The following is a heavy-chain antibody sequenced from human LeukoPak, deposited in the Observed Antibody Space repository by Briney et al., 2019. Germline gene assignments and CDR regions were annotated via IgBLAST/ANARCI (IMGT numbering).Heavy chain of an antibody. V-gene: IGHV4-4*07. J-gene: IGHJ4*02. CDR2: IYTSGNT. CDR1: GGSISSYH. D-gene: IGHD2-15*01. Sequence: SETLSLTCTVSGGSISSYHWSWIRQPAGKGLEWVGRIYTSGNTNYNPSLKSRVTMSVDASKNQFSLNLISVTAADTAVYYCARMQVDCSGGSCYRLGDFDYWGQGTLVTVSS. CDR3: ARMQVDCSGGSCYRLGDFDY.